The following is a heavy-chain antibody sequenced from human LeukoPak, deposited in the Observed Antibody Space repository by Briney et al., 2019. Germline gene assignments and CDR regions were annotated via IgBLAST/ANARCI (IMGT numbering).Heavy chain of an antibody. CDR3: ARDAPQVPAAGLLAS. D-gene: IGHD6-13*01. CDR1: GFTVSYNY. V-gene: IGHV3-53*01. CDR2: MYSRGDT. J-gene: IGHJ5*02. Sequence: PGGSLRLSCAASGFTVSYNYMSWVRQAPGKGLEWVSVMYSRGDTYYADSVKGRFTFSRDISKNTLYLQMNGLRTEDTAMYYCARDAPQVPAAGLLASWRQGNLATVSS.